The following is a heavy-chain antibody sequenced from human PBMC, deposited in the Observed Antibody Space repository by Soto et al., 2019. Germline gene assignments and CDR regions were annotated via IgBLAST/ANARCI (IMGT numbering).Heavy chain of an antibody. CDR3: ARDWSWHYYGSGSSPPDY. CDR1: GFTFSSYS. Sequence: GGSLRLSCAASGFTFSSYSMNWVRQAPGKGLEWVSSISSSSSYIYYADSVKGRFTISRDNAKNSLYLQMNSLRAEDTAVYYCARDWSWHYYGSGSSPPDYWGQGTLVTVSS. D-gene: IGHD3-10*01. CDR2: ISSSSSYI. V-gene: IGHV3-21*01. J-gene: IGHJ4*02.